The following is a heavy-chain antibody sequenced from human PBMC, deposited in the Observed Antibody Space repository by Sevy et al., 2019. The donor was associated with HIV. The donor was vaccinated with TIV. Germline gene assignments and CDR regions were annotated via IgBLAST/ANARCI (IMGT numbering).Heavy chain of an antibody. CDR1: GYSISSGYY. D-gene: IGHD3-10*01. CDR2: IYHAGNT. J-gene: IGHJ5*02. V-gene: IGHV4-38-2*01. Sequence: SETLSLICAVSGYSISSGYYWGWIRQPPGKGLEWIGTIYHAGNTYYNPSLKSRVTISLDTSKNQFSLKRSSVTAADTAVYYCASLGITIVRGVNDNWFDPWGLGTLVTVSS. CDR3: ASLGITIVRGVNDNWFDP.